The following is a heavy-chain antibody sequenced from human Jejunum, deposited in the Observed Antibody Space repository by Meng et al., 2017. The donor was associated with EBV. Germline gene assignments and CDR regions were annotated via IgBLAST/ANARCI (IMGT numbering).Heavy chain of an antibody. CDR2: ISYDGSDE. CDR1: GFTFSNYS. Sequence: QLQLVGSGGGVVQAVRSLRLSCAASGFTFSNYSMRWVRQAPGRGLEWVALISYDGSDEYYADSVKGRFTISRDSSESTLYLQMNNLRAEDTAIYYCARERRGYYAEHWGQGTLVTVSS. V-gene: IGHV3-30*03. CDR3: ARERRGYYAEH. D-gene: IGHD6-25*01. J-gene: IGHJ1*01.